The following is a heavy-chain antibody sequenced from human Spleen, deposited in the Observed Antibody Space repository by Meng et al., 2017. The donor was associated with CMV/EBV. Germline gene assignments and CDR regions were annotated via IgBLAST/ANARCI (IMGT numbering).Heavy chain of an antibody. Sequence: SRFTFKIYTIHWWRQAPGQGLEWMAWLNPNSGATRYAQKFQGRVTMTGDTSLSTAYMEMSSLRSDDTAVYYCARETDYGGLYWYFDLWGRGTLVTVSS. CDR2: LNPNSGAT. CDR1: RFTFKIYT. J-gene: IGHJ2*01. V-gene: IGHV1-2*02. CDR3: ARETDYGGLYWYFDL. D-gene: IGHD4-23*01.